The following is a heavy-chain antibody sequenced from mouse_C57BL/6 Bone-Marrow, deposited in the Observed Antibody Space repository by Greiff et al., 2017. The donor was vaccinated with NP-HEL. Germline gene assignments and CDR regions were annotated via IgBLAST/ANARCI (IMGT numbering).Heavy chain of an antibody. CDR2: IDPSDSYT. J-gene: IGHJ4*01. CDR1: GYTFTSYW. V-gene: IGHV1-69*01. CDR3: AREVYYGNYFYAMDY. Sequence: QQSCKASGYTFTSYWMHWVKQRPGQGLEWIGEIDPSDSYTNYNQKFKGKSTLTVDKSSSTAYMQLSSLTSEDSAVYYCAREVYYGNYFYAMDYWGQGTSVTVSS. D-gene: IGHD2-1*01.